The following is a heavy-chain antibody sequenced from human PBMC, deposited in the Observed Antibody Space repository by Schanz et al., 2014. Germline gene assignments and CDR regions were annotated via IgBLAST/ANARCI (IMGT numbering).Heavy chain of an antibody. J-gene: IGHJ4*02. V-gene: IGHV1-18*01. CDR1: RYTFNTYG. D-gene: IGHD6-19*01. CDR3: ARGGYSSGWYDRDIAHFDY. Sequence: QVQLVQSGGEVKTPGASVKVSCEASRYTFNTYGLNWVRQAPGQGLEWMGWISAYNGNTNYAQKLQGRVTMTTDTSTSTAYMELRSLRSDDTAVYYCARGGYSSGWYDRDIAHFDYWGQGTLVTVSA. CDR2: ISAYNGNT.